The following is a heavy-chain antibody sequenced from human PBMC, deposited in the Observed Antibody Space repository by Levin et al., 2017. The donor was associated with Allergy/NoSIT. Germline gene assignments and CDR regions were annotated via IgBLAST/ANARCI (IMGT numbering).Heavy chain of an antibody. CDR1: GGSIGTGGYY. CDR2: IYYSGTT. D-gene: IGHD7-27*01. J-gene: IGHJ2*01. CDR3: ARSGVRYFDL. V-gene: IGHV4-31*03. Sequence: SSQTLSLTCTGSGGSIGTGGYYWNWIRQHPGKGLEWIGNIYYSGTTFYNPSLRSRVTISVDTSQNQISLRLNSVTAADTAVYYCARSGVRYFDLWGRGTLVTVSS.